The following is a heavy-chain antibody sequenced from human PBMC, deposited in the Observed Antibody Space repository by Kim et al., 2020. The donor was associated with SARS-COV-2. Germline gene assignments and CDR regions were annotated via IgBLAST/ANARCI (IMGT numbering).Heavy chain of an antibody. Sequence: RYSPSFQGKVTMSADKSISTAYLQWSSLKASDTAMYYCARDLGGYSYAFDFWGQGTMVTVSS. V-gene: IGHV5-51*01. J-gene: IGHJ3*01. CDR3: ARDLGGYSYAFDF. D-gene: IGHD2-15*01.